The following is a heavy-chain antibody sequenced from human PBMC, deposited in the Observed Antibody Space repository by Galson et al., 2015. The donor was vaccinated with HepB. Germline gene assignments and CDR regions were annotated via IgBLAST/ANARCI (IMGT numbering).Heavy chain of an antibody. V-gene: IGHV3-74*01. CDR1: GFTFSSDR. D-gene: IGHD3-10*01. J-gene: IGHJ4*02. CDR2: INGDGKTI. CDR3: AGSYYSAH. Sequence: SLRLPCAAAGFTFSSDRMHWVRQVPGKGLMWVSRINGDGKTINYADSVKGRFIISRDNAKNTLYLQMNDLRVEDTAMYYCAGSYYSAHWGQGTLVTVSS.